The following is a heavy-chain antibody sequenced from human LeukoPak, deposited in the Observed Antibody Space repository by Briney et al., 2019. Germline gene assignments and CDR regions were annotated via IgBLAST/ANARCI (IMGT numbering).Heavy chain of an antibody. Sequence: SETLSLTCAVYGGSFSGYYWSWIRQPPGKGLEWIGEINHSGSTNYNPSLKSRVTISVDTSKNQFSLKLSSVTAADTAVYYCARAPYYYDSSGYYDAFDIWGQGTMVTVPS. CDR3: ARAPYYYDSSGYYDAFDI. CDR2: INHSGST. D-gene: IGHD3-22*01. J-gene: IGHJ3*02. V-gene: IGHV4-34*01. CDR1: GGSFSGYY.